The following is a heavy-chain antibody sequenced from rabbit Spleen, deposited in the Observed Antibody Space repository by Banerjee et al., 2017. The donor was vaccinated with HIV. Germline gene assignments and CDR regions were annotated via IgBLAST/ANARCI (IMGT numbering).Heavy chain of an antibody. Sequence: QSLEESGGGLVQPEGSLTLTCTASGFSFNDDYYVCWVRQAPGKGLECIACIYAGSSGSTCSASCAQGRFTISKASSTAVTLQMSSLTAADTAAYFCARGSATMTMVITGWFFSLWGQGTLFTVS. V-gene: IGHV1S40*01. CDR2: IYAGSSGST. CDR3: ARGSATMTMVITGWFFSL. D-gene: IGHD2-1*01. CDR1: GFSFNDDYY. J-gene: IGHJ3*01.